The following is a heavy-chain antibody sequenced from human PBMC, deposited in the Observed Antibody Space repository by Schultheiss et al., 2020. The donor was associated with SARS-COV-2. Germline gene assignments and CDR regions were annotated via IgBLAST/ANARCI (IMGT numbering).Heavy chain of an antibody. V-gene: IGHV1-69*13. D-gene: IGHD3-3*01. CDR1: GYTFTGYY. J-gene: IGHJ6*02. CDR2: IIPIFGTA. CDR3: ARAARITIFGVVIDYYYGMDV. Sequence: SVKVSCKASGYTFTGYYMHWVRQAPGQGLEWMGGIIPIFGTANYAQKFQGRVTITADESTSTAYMELSSLRSEDTAVYYCARAARITIFGVVIDYYYGMDVWGQGTTVTVSS.